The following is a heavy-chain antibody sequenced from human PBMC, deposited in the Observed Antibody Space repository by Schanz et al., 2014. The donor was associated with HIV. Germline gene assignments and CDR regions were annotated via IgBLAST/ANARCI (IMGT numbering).Heavy chain of an antibody. V-gene: IGHV3-23*01. Sequence: EVQLLESGGGLVQPGGSLRLSCAASGFTFSNYAMSWVRQAPGKGLEWVSSISESGGRTYYPDSVNGRFTISRDNSKNTLYLQMTTLRTEDTAVYYCAKPEYDSSGNSQSHFDYWGQGTLVTVSS. CDR1: GFTFSNYA. J-gene: IGHJ4*02. CDR3: AKPEYDSSGNSQSHFDY. D-gene: IGHD3-22*01. CDR2: ISESGGRT.